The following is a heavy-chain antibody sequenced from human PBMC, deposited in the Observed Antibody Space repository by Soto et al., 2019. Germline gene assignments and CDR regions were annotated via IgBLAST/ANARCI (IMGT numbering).Heavy chain of an antibody. CDR3: ARKLLWFGEPLGFDY. V-gene: IGHV3-11*06. Sequence: LRLSCAASGFTFSDYYMSWIRRAPGKGLEWVSYISSSSSYTNYADSVKGRFTISRDNAKNSLYLQMNSLRAEDTAVYYCARKLLWFGEPLGFDYWGQGXLVTVYS. D-gene: IGHD3-10*01. CDR2: ISSSSSYT. CDR1: GFTFSDYY. J-gene: IGHJ4*02.